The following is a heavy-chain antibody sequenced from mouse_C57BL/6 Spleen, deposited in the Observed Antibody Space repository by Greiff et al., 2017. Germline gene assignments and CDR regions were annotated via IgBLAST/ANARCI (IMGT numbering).Heavy chain of an antibody. J-gene: IGHJ2*01. Sequence: QVQLQQPGTELVKPGASVKLSCKASGYSFTSYWMHWVKQRPGQGLEWIGNINPSNGATNYNEKFKSKATLTVDNSSSTGYMQLSSLTSEDSAVYYCERRVSYGSSGHYFDYWGQGTTLTVSS. CDR1: GYSFTSYW. D-gene: IGHD1-1*01. V-gene: IGHV1-53*01. CDR2: INPSNGAT. CDR3: ERRVSYGSSGHYFDY.